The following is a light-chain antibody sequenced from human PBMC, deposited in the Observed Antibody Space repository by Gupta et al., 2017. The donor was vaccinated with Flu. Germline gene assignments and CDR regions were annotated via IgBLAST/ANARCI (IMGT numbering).Light chain of an antibody. CDR1: QSTSSS. J-gene: IGKJ1*01. V-gene: IGKV1-5*03. CDR3: QQYHSYWT. CDR2: KAS. Sequence: SPSTLSASVGDRVTITCRASQSTSSSLAWYQQKPGKAPKLLIYKASILESGVPSRFSGSGSGTEFTLTISSLQPDDLATYYCQQYHSYWTFGQGTKVEIK.